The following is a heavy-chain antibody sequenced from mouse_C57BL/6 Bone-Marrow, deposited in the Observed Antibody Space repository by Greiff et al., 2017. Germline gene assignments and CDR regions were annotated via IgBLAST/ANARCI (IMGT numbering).Heavy chain of an antibody. D-gene: IGHD2-4*01. CDR2: IYYSGTI. J-gene: IGHJ2*01. Sequence: DVQLQESGPGLVKPSQTVFLTCTVTGISITTGNYRWSWIRQFPGNKLEWIGYIYYSGTITYNPSLTSRTTITRDTPKNQFFLEMNSLTAEDTATYYCARMITKYYFDYWGQGTTLTVSS. V-gene: IGHV3-5*01. CDR3: ARMITKYYFDY. CDR1: GISITTGNYR.